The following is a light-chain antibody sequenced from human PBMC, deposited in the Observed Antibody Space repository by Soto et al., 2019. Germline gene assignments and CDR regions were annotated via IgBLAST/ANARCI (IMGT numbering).Light chain of an antibody. CDR3: QQYNNWPRT. CDR1: QSVSSD. J-gene: IGKJ1*01. Sequence: EIVMTQSPATLSVSPGERPTLSCGASQSVSSDLAWYHQKPGQAPRLLIYGASTRATGIPARFSGSGSGTEFTLTINSLQSEDFAVYYCQQYNNWPRTFGQGTKVDIK. V-gene: IGKV3-15*01. CDR2: GAS.